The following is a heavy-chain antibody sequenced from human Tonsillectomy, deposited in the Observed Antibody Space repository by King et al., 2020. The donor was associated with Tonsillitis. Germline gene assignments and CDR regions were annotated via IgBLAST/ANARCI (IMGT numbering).Heavy chain of an antibody. CDR3: AGELFDLGVPAAFDI. D-gene: IGHD3-16*01. V-gene: IGHV4-61*02. J-gene: IGHJ3*02. CDR2: IYSSGST. Sequence: HVQLQESGPGLVKPSQTLSLTCTVSGGSISSGSYYWSWIRQPAGKGLEWIGRIYSSGSTNYNPSLKSRVTISIDTSKNEFSLKLSSVTAADTAVYYCAGELFDLGVPAAFDIWGQGTMVTVSS. CDR1: GGSISSGSYY.